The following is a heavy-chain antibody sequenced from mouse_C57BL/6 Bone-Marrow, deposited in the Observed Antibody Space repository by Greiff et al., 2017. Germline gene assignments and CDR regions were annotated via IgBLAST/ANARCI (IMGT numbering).Heavy chain of an antibody. J-gene: IGHJ1*03. CDR1: GYTFTDYY. CDR2: IYPGSGNT. Sequence: QVHVKQSGAELVRPGASVKLSCKASGYTFTDYYINWVKQRPGQGLEWIARIYPGSGNTYYNEKFKGKATLTAEKSSSTAYMQLSSLTSEDSAVYVSERSRRRPYFDVWGTGTTVTVSA. CDR3: ERSRRRPYFDV. V-gene: IGHV1-76*01.